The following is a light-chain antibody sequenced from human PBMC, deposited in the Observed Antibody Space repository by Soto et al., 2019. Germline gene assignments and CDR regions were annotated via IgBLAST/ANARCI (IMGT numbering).Light chain of an antibody. Sequence: QSALTQPRSVSGSPGQSVTISCTGTSSDIGGYNYVSWYQQHPGKAPELIIFDVTKRPSGVPVRFSGSKSGNTASLTISGLQAEDEAVYYCQSYDNSLSGSVFGGGTKLTVL. CDR2: DVT. V-gene: IGLV2-11*01. CDR3: QSYDNSLSGSV. J-gene: IGLJ2*01. CDR1: SSDIGGYNY.